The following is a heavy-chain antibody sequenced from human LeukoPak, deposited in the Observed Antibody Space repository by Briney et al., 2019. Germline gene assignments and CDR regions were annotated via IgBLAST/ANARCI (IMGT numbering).Heavy chain of an antibody. Sequence: ASVKVSCKASGGTFSSYAISWVRQAPGQGLEWMGGITPIFGTANYAQKFQGRVTITADESTSTAYMDLRSLTSDDTAVYYCTRDDGYSYRKGVDHFAYWGQGTLVTVSS. D-gene: IGHD5-18*01. CDR1: GGTFSSYA. J-gene: IGHJ4*02. V-gene: IGHV1-69*13. CDR2: ITPIFGTA. CDR3: TRDDGYSYRKGVDHFAY.